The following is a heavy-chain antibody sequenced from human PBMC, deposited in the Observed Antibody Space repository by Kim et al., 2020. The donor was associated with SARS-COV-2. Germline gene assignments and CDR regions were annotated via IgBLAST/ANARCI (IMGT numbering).Heavy chain of an antibody. CDR2: ISGGAVNK. V-gene: IGHV3-23*01. D-gene: IGHD2-21*01. J-gene: IGHJ6*02. Sequence: WGSLRLSCAASGFTFDTFAMSWVRQAPGKGLEWVSVISGGAVNKFYADSVRGRFTISRDNSKRKLYLQMNSLRDEDTALYYCAKMVIMDGYNYFYYYAMDVYTQGTTVTVSS. CDR3: AKMVIMDGYNYFYYYAMDV. CDR1: GFTFDTFA.